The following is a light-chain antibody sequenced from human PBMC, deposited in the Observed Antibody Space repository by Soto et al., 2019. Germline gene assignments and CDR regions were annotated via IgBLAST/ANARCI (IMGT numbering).Light chain of an antibody. CDR2: GAS. J-gene: IGKJ1*01. V-gene: IGKV3-20*01. CDR1: QSVSSSY. CDR3: QQYGSSSWT. Sequence: EIVLTQSPGTLSLPPGERATLSCRASQSVSSSYLAWYQQKPGQAPRLLIYGASSRATGIPDRFSGSGSGTDFPLTISRLEPEDFAVYYCQQYGSSSWTFGQGTKVEIK.